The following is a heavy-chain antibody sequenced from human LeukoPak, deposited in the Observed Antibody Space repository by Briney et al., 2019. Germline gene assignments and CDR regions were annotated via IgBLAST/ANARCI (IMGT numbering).Heavy chain of an antibody. CDR2: ISGDGDTT. Sequence: GGSLRLSCVASGFTLSSYAMSWVRQAPGKGLEWVSAISGDGDTTYYADSVKGRFTVSRDTSKNTLYLQMGSLRGEDTAVYYCAKSYYSSGDYRFDSWGQGTLVTVSS. V-gene: IGHV3-23*01. D-gene: IGHD6-19*01. CDR1: GFTLSSYA. CDR3: AKSYYSSGDYRFDS. J-gene: IGHJ4*02.